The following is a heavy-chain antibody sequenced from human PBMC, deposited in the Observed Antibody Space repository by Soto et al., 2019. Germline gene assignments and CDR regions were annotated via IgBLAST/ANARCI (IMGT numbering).Heavy chain of an antibody. CDR1: GFTFSSYA. D-gene: IGHD6-19*01. V-gene: IGHV3-23*01. CDR3: AKDGYSSGWYGSIPY. CDR2: ISGSGGST. J-gene: IGHJ4*02. Sequence: EVQLLESGGGLVQPGGSLRLSCAASGFTFSSYAMSWVRQAPGKGLEWVSAISGSGGSTYYADSVKGRFTISRDNSKNTLYLQINSLRAEDTAVYYCAKDGYSSGWYGSIPYWGQGTLVTVSS.